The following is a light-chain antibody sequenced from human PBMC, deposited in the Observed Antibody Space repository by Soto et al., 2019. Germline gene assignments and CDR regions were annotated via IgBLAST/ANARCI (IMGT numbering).Light chain of an antibody. V-gene: IGKV3-20*01. CDR2: GVS. J-gene: IGKJ1*01. CDR3: QQYTDWPLT. CDR1: QSVSSSY. Sequence: EIVLTQSPGTLSLSPGERATLSCRSSQSVSSSYLAWYQQKPGQAPRLIIYGVSSRATGVPDRFSGSWSGTDCTLTISRLEPEDVAVYYCQQYTDWPLTLGQGTKVDIK.